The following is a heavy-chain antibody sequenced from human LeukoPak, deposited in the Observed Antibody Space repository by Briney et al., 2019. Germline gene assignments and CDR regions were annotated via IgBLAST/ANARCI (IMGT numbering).Heavy chain of an antibody. D-gene: IGHD5-18*01. CDR1: GGSISSSSYY. Sequence: KPSETLSLTCTVSGGSISSSSYYWGWIRQPPGKGLEWIGSIYYSGSTYYNPSLKSRVTISVDTSKNQFSLKLSSVTPEDTAVYYCVRGGQGDGHSADEGFDIWGQGTMVTVS. V-gene: IGHV4-39*01. CDR3: VRGGQGDGHSADEGFDI. J-gene: IGHJ3*02. CDR2: IYYSGST.